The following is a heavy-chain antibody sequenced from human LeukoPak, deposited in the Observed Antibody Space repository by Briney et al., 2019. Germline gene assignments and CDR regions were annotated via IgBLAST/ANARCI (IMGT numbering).Heavy chain of an antibody. CDR2: IYYSGST. Sequence: PSEALSLTCLVSGGSISSYYWSWIRQPPGKRLASIGYIYYSGSTSYNPSLKSRLTISVDPSKNQISLKLSSVTAADTAVYYCARDLGVMVRAFDIWGQGTMVTVSS. V-gene: IGHV4-59*01. CDR1: GGSISSYY. CDR3: ARDLGVMVRAFDI. J-gene: IGHJ3*02. D-gene: IGHD5-18*01.